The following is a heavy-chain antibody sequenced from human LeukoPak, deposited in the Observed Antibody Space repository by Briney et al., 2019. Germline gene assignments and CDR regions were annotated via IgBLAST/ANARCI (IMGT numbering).Heavy chain of an antibody. D-gene: IGHD1-14*01. Sequence: ASVKVSCKASGYTFTSYGISWVRQAPGQGLEWMGWISAYNGNTNYAQKLQGRVTMTTDTSTSTACMELRSLRSDDTAVYYCARDLRRKGGFDPWGQGPLVTVSS. J-gene: IGHJ5*02. CDR1: GYTFTSYG. CDR2: ISAYNGNT. CDR3: ARDLRRKGGFDP. V-gene: IGHV1-18*01.